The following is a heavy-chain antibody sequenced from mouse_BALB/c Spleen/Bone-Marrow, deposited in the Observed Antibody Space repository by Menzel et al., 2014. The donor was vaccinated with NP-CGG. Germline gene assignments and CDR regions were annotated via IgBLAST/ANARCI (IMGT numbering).Heavy chain of an antibody. J-gene: IGHJ2*01. CDR3: ALYYDYDVGY. CDR1: GFNIKDTY. CDR2: IDPANGDT. D-gene: IGHD2-4*01. V-gene: IGHV14-3*02. Sequence: EVKLVESGAELVRPGASVKLSCTASGFNIKDTYMHWVKQRSEQGLEWIGRIDPANGDTKYDPKFQGKATITADTSSNTAYLQLSSLTSEDTAVYYCALYYDYDVGYWGQGTTLTVSS.